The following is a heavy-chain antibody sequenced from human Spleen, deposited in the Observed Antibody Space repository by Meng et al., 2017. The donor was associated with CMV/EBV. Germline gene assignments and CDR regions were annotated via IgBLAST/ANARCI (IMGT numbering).Heavy chain of an antibody. D-gene: IGHD1-26*01. Sequence: GGSFSSFAISWDRQAPGQGLEWMGGIIPRVKTGTYAEKFLGRVTITSDESTSTSYVELGSMTSDDTAVYYCAILGRGVPREGRFDYWGQGSLVTVSS. CDR3: AILGRGVPREGRFDY. CDR2: IIPRVKTG. J-gene: IGHJ4*02. V-gene: IGHV1-69*01. CDR1: GGSFSSFA.